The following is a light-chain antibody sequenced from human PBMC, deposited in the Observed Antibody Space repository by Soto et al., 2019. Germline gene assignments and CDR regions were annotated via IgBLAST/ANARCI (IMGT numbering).Light chain of an antibody. V-gene: IGKV3D-15*01. J-gene: IGKJ1*01. Sequence: EIVMTQSPATLSLSPGERATLSCGASQSVSSYLAWYQQKPGQAPRLLIYDASNRATGIPARFSGSGSGTEFTLTISSLQPDDFATYYCQQYNSYTWTFGQGTKVDI. CDR3: QQYNSYTWT. CDR1: QSVSSY. CDR2: DAS.